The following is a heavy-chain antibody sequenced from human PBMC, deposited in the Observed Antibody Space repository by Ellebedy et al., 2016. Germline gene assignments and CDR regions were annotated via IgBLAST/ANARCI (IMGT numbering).Heavy chain of an antibody. CDR2: IKSDGSST. CDR1: GFTLSSYV. CDR3: ARDYGGKVGWFDP. J-gene: IGHJ5*02. V-gene: IGHV3-74*01. Sequence: GESLKISCAASGFTLSSYVMHWVRQAPGKGLVWVSRIKSDGSSTTYADSVKGRFTISRDNAKNTVYLQMNSLRAEDTAVYYCARDYGGKVGWFDPWGQGTLVTVSS. D-gene: IGHD4-23*01.